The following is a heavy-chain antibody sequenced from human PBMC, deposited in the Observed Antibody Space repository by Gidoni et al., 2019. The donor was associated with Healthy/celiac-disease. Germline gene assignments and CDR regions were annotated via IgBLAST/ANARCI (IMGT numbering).Heavy chain of an antibody. CDR3: ARGVWSGGWYTPSQVDDAFDI. CDR2: ISAYNG. J-gene: IGHJ3*02. V-gene: IGHV1-18*01. Sequence: QVQLVQSGAEGKKPGASVKVSCKASGYTFTSYCISWVRQAPGQGLEWMGWISAYNGNTSTSTAYRELRSLRSDDTAVYYCARGVWSGGWYTPSQVDDAFDIWGQGTMVTVSS. D-gene: IGHD6-19*01. CDR1: GYTFTSYC.